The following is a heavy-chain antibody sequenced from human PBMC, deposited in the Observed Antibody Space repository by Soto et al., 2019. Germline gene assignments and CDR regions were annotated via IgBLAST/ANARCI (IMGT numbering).Heavy chain of an antibody. Sequence: GQSLTISCKGSGYSFTSYWIGWVRQMPGKGLEWMGIIYPGDSDTRYSPSFQGQVTISADKSISTAYLQWSSLKASDTAMYYCARSRIQLWPEDFDYWGQGTLVTVSS. D-gene: IGHD5-18*01. CDR2: IYPGDSDT. J-gene: IGHJ4*02. V-gene: IGHV5-51*01. CDR3: ARSRIQLWPEDFDY. CDR1: GYSFTSYW.